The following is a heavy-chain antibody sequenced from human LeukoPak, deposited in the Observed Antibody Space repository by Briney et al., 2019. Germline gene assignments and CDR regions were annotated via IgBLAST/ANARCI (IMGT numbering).Heavy chain of an antibody. J-gene: IGHJ2*01. CDR1: GGSIRSNW. D-gene: IGHD6-13*01. CDR3: ARLSSSWYQDWYFDL. CDR2: IYHSGST. V-gene: IGHV4-4*02. Sequence: SGTLSLTCAVSGGSIRSNWWSWVRQPPGKGLEWIGEIYHSGSTNYNASLESRVTISIDKSKNEFFLKVYSVTAADTAVYYCARLSSSWYQDWYFDLWGRGTLVTVSS.